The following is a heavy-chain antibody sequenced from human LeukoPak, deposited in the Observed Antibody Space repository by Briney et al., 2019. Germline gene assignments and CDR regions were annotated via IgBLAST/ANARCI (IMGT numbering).Heavy chain of an antibody. Sequence: ASVKVSCKASLGTFSSYAINWVRQAPGQGLEWMGGIIPIYGTANYAQKFQGRVTITTDESTSTAYMELSRLRSEDTAVYYCAFSQDIVVVPAATPNDNWGQGTLVTVSS. CDR3: AFSQDIVVVPAATPNDN. V-gene: IGHV1-69*05. CDR2: IIPIYGTA. CDR1: LGTFSSYA. D-gene: IGHD2-2*01. J-gene: IGHJ4*02.